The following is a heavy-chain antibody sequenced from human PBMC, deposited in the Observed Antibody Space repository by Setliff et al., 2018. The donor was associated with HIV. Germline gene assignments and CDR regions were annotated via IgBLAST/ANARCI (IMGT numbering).Heavy chain of an antibody. J-gene: IGHJ4*02. V-gene: IGHV4-39*07. CDR3: ASVFVTTVTNKDY. D-gene: IGHD4-17*01. CDR2: INHSGTT. Sequence: SETLSLTCTVFGGSISGSNYYWSSIRQPPGKGLEWIGEINHSGTTSYNPSLNSRVSKSVDTSKNQFSLKLTSVTAADTAMYYCASVFVTTVTNKDYWGQGTPVTVSS. CDR1: GGSISGSNYY.